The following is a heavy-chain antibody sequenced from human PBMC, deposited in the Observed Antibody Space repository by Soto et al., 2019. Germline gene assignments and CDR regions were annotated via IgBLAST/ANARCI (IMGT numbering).Heavy chain of an antibody. CDR2: IPNTENKK. V-gene: IGHV3-30-3*01. J-gene: IGHJ3*02. Sequence: QVQLEESGGGVVQPGTSLRLSCVASGFTFSSYGMHWVRQAPGKGLEWVAVIPNTENKKYYADSVKGQFTISRDNSQNTLFLQMDSLMSEDTAVYYCARTAGGRVRGALDIWGQGTMVTVS. D-gene: IGHD6-13*01. CDR1: GFTFSSYG. CDR3: ARTAGGRVRGALDI.